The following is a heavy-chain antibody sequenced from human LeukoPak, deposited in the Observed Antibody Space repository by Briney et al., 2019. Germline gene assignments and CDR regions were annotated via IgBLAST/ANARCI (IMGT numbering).Heavy chain of an antibody. CDR2: TSYDGNKR. J-gene: IGHJ4*02. D-gene: IGHD4-23*01. Sequence: GRSLRLSCAASGFTLTYYAMHWVRQAPGKGLEWVAVTSYDGNKRYYADSVKGRFTISRDSSKNTLYLQMSSLRAEDTAVYYCARSSYDYGGIEGPFDYWGQGTLVTVSS. V-gene: IGHV3-30*15. CDR1: GFTLTYYA. CDR3: ARSSYDYGGIEGPFDY.